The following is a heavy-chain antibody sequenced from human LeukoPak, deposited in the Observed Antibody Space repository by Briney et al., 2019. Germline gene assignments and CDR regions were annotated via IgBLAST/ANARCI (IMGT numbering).Heavy chain of an antibody. CDR2: INSDGSST. CDR1: GFTFSSYW. V-gene: IGHV3-74*01. J-gene: IGHJ6*03. D-gene: IGHD6-19*01. Sequence: GSLRLSCAASGFTFSSYWMHWVRQAPGKGLVWVSRINSDGSSTSYADSVKGRFTISRDNAKNTLYLQMNSLRAEDTAVYYCARAGYSSGWYVDYYMDVWGKGTTVTISS. CDR3: ARAGYSSGWYVDYYMDV.